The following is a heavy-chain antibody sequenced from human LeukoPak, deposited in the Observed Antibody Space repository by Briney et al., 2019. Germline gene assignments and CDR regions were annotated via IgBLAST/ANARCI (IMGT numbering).Heavy chain of an antibody. J-gene: IGHJ5*02. V-gene: IGHV4-61*02. CDR2: IYTSGST. CDR1: GGPISSGSYY. D-gene: IGHD2-2*01. Sequence: KSSQTLSLTCTVSGGPISSGSYYWSWIRQPAGKGLEWIGRIYTSGSTNYNPSLKSRVTISVDTSKNQFSLKLSSVTAADTAVYYCARGNPGGYCSSTSCSSFDPWGQGTLVTVSS. CDR3: ARGNPGGYCSSTSCSSFDP.